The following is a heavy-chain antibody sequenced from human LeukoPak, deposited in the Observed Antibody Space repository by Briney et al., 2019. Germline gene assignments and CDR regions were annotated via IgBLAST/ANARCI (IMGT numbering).Heavy chain of an antibody. J-gene: IGHJ4*02. CDR1: GYTFTGYY. D-gene: IGHD3-9*01. V-gene: IGHV1-2*02. CDR2: INPNSGGT. CDR3: ARLYYDILTGYYFFDY. Sequence: ASVKISCKASGYTFTGYYMHWVRQAPRQGLEWMGWINPNSGGTNYAQKFQGRVTMTRDTSISTAYMELRSLRSDDTAVYYCARLYYDILTGYYFFDYWGQGTLVTVSS.